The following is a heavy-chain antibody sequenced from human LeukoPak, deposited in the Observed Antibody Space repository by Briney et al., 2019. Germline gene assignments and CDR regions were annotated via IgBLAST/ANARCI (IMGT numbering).Heavy chain of an antibody. J-gene: IGHJ4*02. D-gene: IGHD3-10*01. Sequence: GGSLRLSCAASGFTFTNYWIHWVRQAPGKGLVWVSHISSDGSFTDYADSVRGRFTISRDNAKSTVHLQINSLRRDYTAIYYCARPLIITAGRGFDSWGQGTLVTVSS. CDR2: ISSDGSFT. CDR3: ARPLIITAGRGFDS. V-gene: IGHV3-74*01. CDR1: GFTFTNYW.